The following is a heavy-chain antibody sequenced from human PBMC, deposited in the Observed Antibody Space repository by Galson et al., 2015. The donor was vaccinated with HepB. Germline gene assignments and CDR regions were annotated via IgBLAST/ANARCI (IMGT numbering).Heavy chain of an antibody. Sequence: LRLSCAASGFTFGDYAMSWVRQAPGKGLEWVGFIRSKAYGGTTEYAASVKGRFTISRDDSKSIAYLQMNSLKTEDTAVYYCTRAKPRIDPWGQGTLVTVSS. CDR1: GFTFGDYA. V-gene: IGHV3-49*04. J-gene: IGHJ5*02. CDR3: TRAKPRIDP. CDR2: IRSKAYGGTT.